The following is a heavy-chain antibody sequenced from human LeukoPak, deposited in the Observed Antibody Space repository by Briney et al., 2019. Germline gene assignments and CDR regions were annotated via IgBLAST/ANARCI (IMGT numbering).Heavy chain of an antibody. Sequence: PSETLSLTCNVSGVSISSSSYYWGWIRQPPGTGLEWIGSIYSSGSTYYNSSLKSRVTISIDTSKNQVSLKMSSVTAADTAVYYCARGRRGYCSGGSCYSTVPLYYYYYYYMDVWGKGTTVTVSS. D-gene: IGHD2-15*01. CDR1: GVSISSSSYY. CDR3: ARGRRGYCSGGSCYSTVPLYYYYYYYMDV. J-gene: IGHJ6*03. V-gene: IGHV4-39*01. CDR2: IYSSGST.